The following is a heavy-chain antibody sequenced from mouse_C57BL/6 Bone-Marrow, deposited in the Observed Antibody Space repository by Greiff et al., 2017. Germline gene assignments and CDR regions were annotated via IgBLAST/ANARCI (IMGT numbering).Heavy chain of an antibody. J-gene: IGHJ2*01. CDR3: ARGGTTGYYFDY. Sequence: EVKLVESEGGLVQPGSSMKLSCTASGFTFSDYYMAWVRQVPEKGLEWVANINYDGSSTYYLDSLKSRFIISRDNAKNILYLQMSSLKSEDTATYYCARGGTTGYYFDYWGQGTTLTVSS. V-gene: IGHV5-16*01. CDR1: GFTFSDYY. D-gene: IGHD2-12*01. CDR2: INYDGSST.